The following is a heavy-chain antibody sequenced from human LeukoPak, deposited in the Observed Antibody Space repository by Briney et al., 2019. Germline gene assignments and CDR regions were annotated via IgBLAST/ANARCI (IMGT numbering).Heavy chain of an antibody. CDR2: ISYDGSNK. V-gene: IGHV3-30-3*01. CDR1: GFTFSSYA. J-gene: IGHJ3*02. D-gene: IGHD2-2*01. Sequence: PGGSLRLSCAASGFTFSSYAMHWVRQVPGKGLEWVAVISYDGSNKYYADSVKGRFTISRDNSKNTLYLQMNSLRAEDTAVYYCAREGQLNGAFDIWGQGTMVTVSS. CDR3: AREGQLNGAFDI.